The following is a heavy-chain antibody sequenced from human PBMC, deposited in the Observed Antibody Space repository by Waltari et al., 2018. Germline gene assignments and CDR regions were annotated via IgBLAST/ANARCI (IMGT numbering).Heavy chain of an antibody. CDR2: IYYSGST. J-gene: IGHJ4*02. CDR1: GGSISSSSYY. D-gene: IGHD4-4*01. CDR3: ARRGALQIFDY. V-gene: IGHV4-39*07. Sequence: QLQLQESGPGLVTPSETLSLTCTVSGGSISSSSYYWGWIRQPPGKGLEWIGSIYYSGSTYYNPSLKSRVTISVDTSKNQFSLKLSSVTAADTAVYYCARRGALQIFDYWGQGTLVTVSS.